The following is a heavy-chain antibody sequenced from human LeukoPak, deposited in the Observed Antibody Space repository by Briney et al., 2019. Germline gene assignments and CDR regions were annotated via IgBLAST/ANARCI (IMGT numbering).Heavy chain of an antibody. CDR3: ARGPYYDILTGVFDY. CDR2: IYHSGST. D-gene: IGHD3-9*01. V-gene: IGHV4-4*02. J-gene: IGHJ4*02. Sequence: GSLRLSCAASGFTFSNYNMNWVRQPPGKGLEWIGEIYHSGSTNYNPSLKSRVTISVDKSKNQFSLKLSSVTAADTAVYYCARGPYYDILTGVFDYWGQGTLVTVSS. CDR1: GFTFSNYNM.